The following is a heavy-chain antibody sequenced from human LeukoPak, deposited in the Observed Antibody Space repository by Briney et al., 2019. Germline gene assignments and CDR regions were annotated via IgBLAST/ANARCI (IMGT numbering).Heavy chain of an antibody. D-gene: IGHD3-10*01. V-gene: IGHV1-18*01. J-gene: IGHJ5*02. CDR2: ISAYNGNT. Sequence: GASVKVSCKASGYTFSTNGISWVRQAPGQGLEWMGWISAYNGNTNYAQKLQGRVTMTTDTSTSTAYMELRSLRSDDTAVYYCARDRGRAPFDPCGQGRVVTVSS. CDR3: ARDRGRAPFDP. CDR1: GYTFSTNG.